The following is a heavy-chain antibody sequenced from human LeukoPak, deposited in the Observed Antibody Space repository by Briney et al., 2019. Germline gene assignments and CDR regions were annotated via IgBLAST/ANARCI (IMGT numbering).Heavy chain of an antibody. Sequence: ASVKVSCKASGYTFTGYYMHWVRQAPGQGLEWMGRINSNTGGTDYAQKFQDRVTMTRDTSISTVYMELSRVRSDDTAVYYCARDRSGYSYGEPLDYWGQGTVVIVSS. CDR2: INSNTGGT. J-gene: IGHJ4*02. CDR1: GYTFTGYY. V-gene: IGHV1-2*06. D-gene: IGHD5-18*01. CDR3: ARDRSGYSYGEPLDY.